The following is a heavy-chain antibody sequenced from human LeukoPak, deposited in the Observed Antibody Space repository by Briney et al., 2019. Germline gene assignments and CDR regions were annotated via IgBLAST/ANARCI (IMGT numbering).Heavy chain of an antibody. Sequence: GXSLRLSCAASGFTFSSYAMSWVRQAPGKGLEWVSAISGSGGSTYYADSVKGRFTISRDNSKNTLYLQMNSLRAEDTAVYYCAKQQLVPTSLYWGQGTLVTVSS. CDR2: ISGSGGST. J-gene: IGHJ4*02. V-gene: IGHV3-23*01. CDR1: GFTFSSYA. D-gene: IGHD6-13*01. CDR3: AKQQLVPTSLY.